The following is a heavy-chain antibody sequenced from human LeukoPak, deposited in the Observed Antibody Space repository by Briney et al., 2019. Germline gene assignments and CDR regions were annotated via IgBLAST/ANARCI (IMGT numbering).Heavy chain of an antibody. V-gene: IGHV3-23*01. J-gene: IGHJ4*02. D-gene: IGHD1-26*01. CDR2: ISGSADNR. CDR1: GFXFSNYA. CDR3: AKAHSGSFYSGIH. Sequence: PGGSLRLSCAASGFXFSNYAMGWVCQAPGKGREWVSRISGSADNRYYADSVKGRFTISRDNSKNTLYLQINSLRAEDTVVYYCAKAHSGSFYSGIHWGQGTLVAVSS.